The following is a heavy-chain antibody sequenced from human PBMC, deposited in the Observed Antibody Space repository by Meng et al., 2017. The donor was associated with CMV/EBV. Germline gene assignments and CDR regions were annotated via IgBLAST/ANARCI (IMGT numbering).Heavy chain of an antibody. CDR1: GFTFSDAW. V-gene: IGHV3-21*01. D-gene: IGHD6-13*01. Sequence: GESLKISCAASGFTFSDAWMSWVRQAPGKGLEWVSSISSSSSYIYYADSVKGRFTISRDNAKNSLYLQMNSLRAEDTAVYYCARDLQLFRSSWHPVDIWGQGTMVTVSS. J-gene: IGHJ3*02. CDR2: ISSSSSYI. CDR3: ARDLQLFRSSWHPVDI.